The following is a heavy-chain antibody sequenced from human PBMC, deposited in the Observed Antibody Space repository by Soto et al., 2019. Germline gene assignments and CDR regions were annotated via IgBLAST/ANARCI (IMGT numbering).Heavy chain of an antibody. Sequence: QVQLVQSGAEVKKPGASVKVSCKASGYTFTTHYMHWLRQAPGQGLEWMGIIDPSGGITSYAQKFQGRVSMTSDTSTRTLYMELSSLRSEDTAVYYCARDTQDGSSSSCYSGMRNWFDPWGQGTLVIVSS. J-gene: IGHJ5*02. CDR2: IDPSGGIT. CDR1: GYTFTTHY. D-gene: IGHD2-2*02. V-gene: IGHV1-46*01. CDR3: ARDTQDGSSSSCYSGMRNWFDP.